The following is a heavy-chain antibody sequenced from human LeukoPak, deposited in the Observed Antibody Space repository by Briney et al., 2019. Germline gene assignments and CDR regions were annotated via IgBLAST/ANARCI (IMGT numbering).Heavy chain of an antibody. CDR2: ISWNSGSI. Sequence: GGSLRLSCAASGFTFDDYAMHWVRRAPGKGLEWVSGISWNSGSIGYADSVKGRFTISRDNAKNSLYLQMNSLRAEDTALYYCAKDRGSTAMVHFDYWGQGTLVTVSS. J-gene: IGHJ4*02. CDR1: GFTFDDYA. CDR3: AKDRGSTAMVHFDY. D-gene: IGHD5-18*01. V-gene: IGHV3-9*01.